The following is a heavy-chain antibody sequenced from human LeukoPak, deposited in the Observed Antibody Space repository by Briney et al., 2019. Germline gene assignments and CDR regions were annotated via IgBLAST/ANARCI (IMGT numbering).Heavy chain of an antibody. CDR2: IYTSGRT. Sequence: SETLSLTCTVSGGSISSYYWSWIRQPAGKGLEWIGRIYTSGRTNYNPSLKSRVTMSVDTSKNQFSLKLSSVTAAGTAVYYCARDMRDSSGYYNTRYYFDYWGQGTLVTVSS. CDR1: GGSISSYY. J-gene: IGHJ4*02. V-gene: IGHV4-4*07. CDR3: ARDMRDSSGYYNTRYYFDY. D-gene: IGHD3-22*01.